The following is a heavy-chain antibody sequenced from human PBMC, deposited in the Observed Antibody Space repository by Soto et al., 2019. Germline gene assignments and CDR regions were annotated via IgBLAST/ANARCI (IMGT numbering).Heavy chain of an antibody. V-gene: IGHV3-23*01. CDR3: AKGHSDSFVNYDYFGMDV. J-gene: IGHJ6*02. D-gene: IGHD4-4*01. CDR1: GFTFINYG. CDR2: ITGAGGST. Sequence: LLLESGGGLVQPGGSLRLSCAASGFTFINYGMSWVRQAPGKGLEWIGAITGAGGSTYNAESVKGRCTISRDNSKMTVYLQLDSLRVEDTAVYYCAKGHSDSFVNYDYFGMDVWGQGTTVTVSS.